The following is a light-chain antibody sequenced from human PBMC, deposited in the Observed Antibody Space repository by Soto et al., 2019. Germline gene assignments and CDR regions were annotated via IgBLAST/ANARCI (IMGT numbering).Light chain of an antibody. J-gene: IGLJ2*01. Sequence: SYELTQPPSVSVSPGQTASITCSGDKLGDKYASWYQQKPGQSPVLVIYQASKRPSGIPERFSGSNSGNTATLTISGTQAMDEADYYCQAWDSSTGVVFGGGTKLTVL. CDR3: QAWDSSTGVV. V-gene: IGLV3-1*01. CDR1: KLGDKY. CDR2: QAS.